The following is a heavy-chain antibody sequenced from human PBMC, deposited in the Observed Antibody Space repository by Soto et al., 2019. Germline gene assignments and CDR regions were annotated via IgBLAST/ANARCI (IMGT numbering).Heavy chain of an antibody. Sequence: QVTLKESGPVLVKPTETLTLTCTVSGFSLRNARMGVSWIRQPPGKALEWLAHIFSNDEKSYSTSLKSRLTISTATSKSQVALTMPNLDPVDTATYYRGRIPPAYGGWLDPWGQGTLVTVSS. D-gene: IGHD4-17*01. V-gene: IGHV2-26*01. CDR3: GRIPPAYGGWLDP. CDR1: GFSLRNARMG. J-gene: IGHJ5*02. CDR2: IFSNDEK.